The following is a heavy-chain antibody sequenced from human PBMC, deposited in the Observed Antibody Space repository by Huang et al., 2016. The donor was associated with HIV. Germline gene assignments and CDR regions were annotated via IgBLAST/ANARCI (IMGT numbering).Heavy chain of an antibody. CDR2: ISSSGGNS. Sequence: VQLVESGGGLVRPGGSLRLSCAASGFSFDSYSLTWGRQAPGKKLEWLSYISSSGGNSYYADSVKGRFTISRDNARNSLFLQLSSLRVEDTAVYHCVRDAGGKNFWGQGTLVSVSS. CDR1: GFSFDSYS. V-gene: IGHV3-48*01. CDR3: VRDAGGKNF. D-gene: IGHD1-26*01. J-gene: IGHJ4*02.